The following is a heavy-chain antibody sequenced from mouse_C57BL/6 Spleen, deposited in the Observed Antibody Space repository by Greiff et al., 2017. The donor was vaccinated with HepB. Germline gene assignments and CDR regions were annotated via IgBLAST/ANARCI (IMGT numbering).Heavy chain of an antibody. Sequence: EVQLQQSGPELVKPGASVKISCKASGYTFTDYYMNWVKQSHGKSLEWIGDINPNNGGTSYNQKFKGKATLTVDKSSSTAYMELRSLTSEDSAVYYCARVGWEKDYFDYWGQGTTLTVSS. D-gene: IGHD1-1*02. V-gene: IGHV1-26*01. J-gene: IGHJ2*01. CDR3: ARVGWEKDYFDY. CDR2: INPNNGGT. CDR1: GYTFTDYY.